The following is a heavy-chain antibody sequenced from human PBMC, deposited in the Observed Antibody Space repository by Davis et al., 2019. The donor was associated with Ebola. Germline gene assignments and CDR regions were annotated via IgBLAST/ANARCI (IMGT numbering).Heavy chain of an antibody. D-gene: IGHD5-12*01. CDR3: ARGEYSGYDWNYYYYYGMDG. CDR1: GGSISSSGYH. J-gene: IGHJ6*02. CDR2: IYYSGST. V-gene: IGHV4-31*03. Sequence: SETLSLTCTVSGGSISSSGYHWSWIRQQPGKGLKWFGYIYYSGSTYYSPSLKSRVTISVDTSKNQFSLKLSSVTAADTAVYYCARGEYSGYDWNYYYYYGMDGWGQGTTVTVSS.